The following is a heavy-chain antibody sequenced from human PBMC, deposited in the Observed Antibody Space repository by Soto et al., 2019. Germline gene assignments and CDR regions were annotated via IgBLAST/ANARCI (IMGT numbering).Heavy chain of an antibody. V-gene: IGHV5-51*01. CDR2: INPADSAT. CDR3: ARRSHSCTGADCYRYYFAT. Sequence: GESLKICCKGSGYSFITYWLAWVRQMPGKGPEWVGSINPADSATRYSPSFQGQVTISADKSISTAYVQWSSLKASDTAIYYCARRSHSCTGADCYRYYFATWGQGTLVTVSS. J-gene: IGHJ4*02. CDR1: GYSFITYW. D-gene: IGHD2-21*02.